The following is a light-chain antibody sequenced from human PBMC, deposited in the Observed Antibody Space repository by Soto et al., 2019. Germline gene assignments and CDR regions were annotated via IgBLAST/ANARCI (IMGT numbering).Light chain of an antibody. CDR1: QSVGSY. CDR3: QQRSNWPLT. CDR2: DAS. J-gene: IGKJ4*01. V-gene: IGKV3-11*01. Sequence: EIVLTQSPATLSLSPGESATLSCRASQSVGSYLACYQQRVGQAPRLLIYDASNRATGIPARISGSGSGTDFTLTISSLEPEDFAIYYCQQRSNWPLTFGGGTKVEIK.